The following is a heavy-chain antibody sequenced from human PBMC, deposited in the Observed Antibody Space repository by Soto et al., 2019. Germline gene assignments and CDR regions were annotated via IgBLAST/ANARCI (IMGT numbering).Heavy chain of an antibody. V-gene: IGHV4-34*01. J-gene: IGHJ4*02. Sequence: ETLSLTCAVYGGSFSGYYWSWIRQPPGKGLEWIGEINHSGSTNYNPSLKSRVTISVDTSKNQFSLKLSSVTAADTAVYYCARGVGYYYFVDNWGQGTLVTVSS. CDR1: GGSFSGYY. CDR3: ARGVGYYYFVDN. D-gene: IGHD3-22*01. CDR2: INHSGST.